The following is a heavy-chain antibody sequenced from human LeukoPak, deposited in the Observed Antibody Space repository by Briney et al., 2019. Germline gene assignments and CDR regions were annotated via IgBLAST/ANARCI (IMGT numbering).Heavy chain of an antibody. CDR2: ISGSGGTT. J-gene: IGHJ4*02. D-gene: IGHD5-12*01. CDR1: GFTISSYA. Sequence: PWESLRLSCAGSGFTISSYAMSWVRQAPGKGLEWVSDISGSGGTTYYAASVKGRFTISRDIPKNTLFLQMNGLRAEDTAVYYCAKGRVSGYDSAFDYWGQGTLVTVSS. V-gene: IGHV3-23*01. CDR3: AKGRVSGYDSAFDY.